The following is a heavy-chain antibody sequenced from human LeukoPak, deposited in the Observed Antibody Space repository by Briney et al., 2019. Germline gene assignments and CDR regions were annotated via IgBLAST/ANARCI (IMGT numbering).Heavy chain of an antibody. D-gene: IGHD4-17*01. V-gene: IGHV4-39*07. J-gene: IGHJ4*02. CDR3: ARADHDYGSDY. CDR1: GGSISSSSYY. CDR2: IYYSGSA. Sequence: SSETLSLTCTVSGGSISSSSYYWGWIRQPPGKGLEWIGSIYYSGSANYNPSLKSRVTISVDTSKNQFSLKLSSVTAADTAVYYCARADHDYGSDYWGQGTLVTVSS.